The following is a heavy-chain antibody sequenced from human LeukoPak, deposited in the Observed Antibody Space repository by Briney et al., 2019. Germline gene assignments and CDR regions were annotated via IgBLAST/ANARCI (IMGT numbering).Heavy chain of an antibody. CDR2: IYTSGST. J-gene: IGHJ6*03. V-gene: IGHV4-61*02. CDR3: ARGKPSYGSGTFYRPLEPNYMDV. CDR1: GGSISSGSYF. D-gene: IGHD3-10*01. Sequence: PSQTLSLTCTVSGGSISSGSYFWSWIRQPAGKGLEWIGRIYTSGSTNYNPSLKSRVTISVDTSKNQFSLKLSSVTAADTAVYYCARGKPSYGSGTFYRPLEPNYMDVWGKGTTVTVSS.